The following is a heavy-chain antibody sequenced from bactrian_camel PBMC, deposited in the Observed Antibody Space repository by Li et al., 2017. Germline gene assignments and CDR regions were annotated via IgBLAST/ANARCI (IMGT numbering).Heavy chain of an antibody. Sequence: HVQLVESGGGLVQPGGSLRLSCAGSGFTFSSYGLSWVRQTPGKGLEPVSGITDDGSDTYYIKSVRDRFTISRDNAKNMLYLQLNSLKSEDTAMYYCAKDPPPTVVAGLRGQGTQVTVS. J-gene: IGHJ4*01. CDR3: AKDPPPTVVAGL. CDR2: ITDDGSDT. CDR1: GFTFSSYG. V-gene: IGHV3S7*01. D-gene: IGHD6*01.